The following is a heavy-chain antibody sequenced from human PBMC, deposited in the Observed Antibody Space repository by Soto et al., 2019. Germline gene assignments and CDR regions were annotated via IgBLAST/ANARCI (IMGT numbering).Heavy chain of an antibody. J-gene: IGHJ5*02. CDR2: IYHSGST. V-gene: IGHV4-4*02. CDR1: GGSISSSNW. Sequence: QVQLQESGPGLVKPSGTLSLTCAVSGGSISSSNWWSWVRQPPGKVLEWIGEIYHSGSTNYNPSLKSRVTISVDKSKNQFSLKLSSVTAADTAVYYCARGNFVVVPAAIKNWFDPWGQGTLVTVSS. D-gene: IGHD2-2*02. CDR3: ARGNFVVVPAAIKNWFDP.